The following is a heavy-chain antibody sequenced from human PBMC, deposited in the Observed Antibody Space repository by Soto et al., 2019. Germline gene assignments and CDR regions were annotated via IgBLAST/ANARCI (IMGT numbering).Heavy chain of an antibody. CDR3: ASSRRQGLLSGFDP. CDR1: GGSISSSNYY. V-gene: IGHV4-39*01. J-gene: IGHJ5*02. Sequence: QLQLQESGPGLVKPSETLSLTCTVSGGSISSSNYYWGWIRQPPGKGLEWIGSIYYGGSTYYNPSLKSRVTKSLDTSKNQFSLKWSFVTATDTAVYYCASSRRQGLLSGFDPWGQGTLVTVSS. CDR2: IYYGGST.